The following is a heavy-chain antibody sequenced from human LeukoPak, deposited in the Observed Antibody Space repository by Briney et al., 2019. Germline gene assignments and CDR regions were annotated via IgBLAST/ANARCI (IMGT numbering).Heavy chain of an antibody. CDR3: ARGAKWAHYFDY. J-gene: IGHJ4*02. CDR1: AFTFSTYW. CDR2: INGDESST. V-gene: IGHV3-74*01. D-gene: IGHD1-26*01. Sequence: GGSLRLSCAASAFTFSTYWMHWVRQVPGKGLEWVSRINGDESSTNYADSVKGRFTISRDNAKDTLYLHLNSLTAEDTAVYYCARGAKWAHYFDYWGQGTLVTVSS.